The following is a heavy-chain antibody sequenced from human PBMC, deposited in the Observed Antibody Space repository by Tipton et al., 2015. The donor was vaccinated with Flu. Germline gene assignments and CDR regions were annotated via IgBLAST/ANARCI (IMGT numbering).Heavy chain of an antibody. J-gene: IGHJ6*02. V-gene: IGHV1-2*02. CDR2: INPNSGGT. Sequence: QMQLVQSGAEVKKPGASVKVSCKASGYTFNGYYMHWVRQAPGQGLEWMGWINPNSGGTKYAQKFQGGVTMTRDTSISTAYMELSRLTSDDTAVYYCARVSANCPLCGMDVWGQGTTVTVSS. D-gene: IGHD1-1*01. CDR3: ARVSANCPLCGMDV. CDR1: GYTFNGYY.